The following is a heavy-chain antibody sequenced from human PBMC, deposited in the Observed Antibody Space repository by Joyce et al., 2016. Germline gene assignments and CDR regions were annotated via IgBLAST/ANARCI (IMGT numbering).Heavy chain of an antibody. CDR3: ARGGTSSDHYFFYTLDV. CDR1: GVAFSNFT. Sequence: QVLLVQSGATVKRPGSSLRVSCKSSGVAFSNFTVNWVRQAPGQRLEWMGGIIPVFGAAKYAEHFQGRVTLTADLSTRTAYMELSSLTSADTAVYYCARGGTSSDHYFFYTLDVWGPGTTVIVSS. CDR2: IIPVFGAA. V-gene: IGHV1-69*12. D-gene: IGHD1-14*01. J-gene: IGHJ6*02.